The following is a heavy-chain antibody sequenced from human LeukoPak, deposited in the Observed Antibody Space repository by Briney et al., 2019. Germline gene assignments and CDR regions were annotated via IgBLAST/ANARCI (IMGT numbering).Heavy chain of an antibody. CDR1: GFTFSSYG. CDR3: ARRVVADFDY. D-gene: IGHD2-15*01. Sequence: GGSLRLSCAASGFTFSSYGMHWVRQAPGKGLEWVAFIRYDGSNKYYADAVKGRFTISRDNSKNTLHLQMNTLRAEDTAVYYCARRVVADFDYWGQGTLVTVSS. J-gene: IGHJ4*02. CDR2: IRYDGSNK. V-gene: IGHV3-30*02.